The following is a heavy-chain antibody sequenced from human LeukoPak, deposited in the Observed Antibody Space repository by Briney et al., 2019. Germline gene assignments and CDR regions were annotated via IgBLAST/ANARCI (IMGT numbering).Heavy chain of an antibody. CDR1: GYSFISYW. V-gene: IGHV5-10-1*01. D-gene: IGHD3-10*01. CDR3: ATLSVRGVSILDI. Sequence: GESLKISCKGSGYSFISYWISGVRRMPGKGLEGRERFDPSDSYTTSSPSFQGHVTMSADKSISTAYLQWSSLKASDTAMYYCATLSVRGVSILDIWGQGTMVTVSS. CDR2: FDPSDSYT. J-gene: IGHJ3*02.